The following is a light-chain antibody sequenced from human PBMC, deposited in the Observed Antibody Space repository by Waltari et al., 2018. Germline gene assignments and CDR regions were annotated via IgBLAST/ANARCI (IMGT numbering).Light chain of an antibody. CDR2: DAS. V-gene: IGKV3-11*01. Sequence: EIVLTQSPATLSLSPGESATLSCRPSQSISNYLAWYQQKPGQAPRLLIYDASNRATGIPARFSGSGSGTDFTLTITSLEPEDVAVYYCQQRSNWLTFGGGTKVEIK. CDR1: QSISNY. CDR3: QQRSNWLT. J-gene: IGKJ4*01.